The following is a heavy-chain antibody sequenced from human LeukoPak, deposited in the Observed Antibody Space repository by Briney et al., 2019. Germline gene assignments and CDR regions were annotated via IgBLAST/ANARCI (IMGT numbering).Heavy chain of an antibody. V-gene: IGHV3-48*03. CDR3: ARYVENYYVSRAPHYFDF. D-gene: IGHD3-22*01. CDR2: ISSSGTVV. CDR1: GFNFNDYE. J-gene: IGHJ4*02. Sequence: GGSLRLSCSAYGFNFNDYEMTWVRRAPGKGLEWVSYISSSGTVVYYADSVRGRFTLSRDNGKNLLYLQMNSLRAEDTAVYYCARYVENYYVSRAPHYFDFGGQGTLVTVSS.